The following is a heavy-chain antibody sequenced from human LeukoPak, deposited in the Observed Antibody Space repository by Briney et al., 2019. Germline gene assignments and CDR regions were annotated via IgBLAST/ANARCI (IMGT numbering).Heavy chain of an antibody. J-gene: IGHJ6*03. V-gene: IGHV4-34*01. D-gene: IGHD1-1*01. CDR2: INHSGST. CDR3: ARGGGPTTYYYYYYMDV. CDR1: GGSFSGYY. Sequence: SETLSLTCAVYGGSFSGYYWSWIRQPPGKGLEWIGEINHSGSTNYNPSLKSRVTISVDTSKNQFSLKLSSATAADTAVYYCARGGGPTTYYYYYYMDVWGKGTTVTVSS.